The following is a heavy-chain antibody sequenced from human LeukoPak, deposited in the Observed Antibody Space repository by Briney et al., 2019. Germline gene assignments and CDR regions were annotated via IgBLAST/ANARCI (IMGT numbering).Heavy chain of an antibody. CDR3: AKDRAAHCSGGSCYRLYYMDV. D-gene: IGHD2-15*01. J-gene: IGHJ6*03. CDR1: GFTFSSYW. Sequence: GGSLRLSCAASGFTFSSYWMSWVRQAPGKGLEWVANIKQDGSEKYYVDSVKGRFTISRDNAKNSLYLQMNSLRAEDTAVYYCAKDRAAHCSGGSCYRLYYMDVWGKGTTVTISS. V-gene: IGHV3-7*03. CDR2: IKQDGSEK.